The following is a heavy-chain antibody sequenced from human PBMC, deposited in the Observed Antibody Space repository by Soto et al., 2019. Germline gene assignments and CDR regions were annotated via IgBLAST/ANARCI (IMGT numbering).Heavy chain of an antibody. CDR2: ISAYNGNT. CDR3: ARDLGTVPAARGDAFDI. V-gene: IGHV1-18*04. Sequence: QVQLVQSGAEVKKPGAAVKVSCKASGYTFTSYGISWVRQAPGQGLEWMGWISAYNGNTNYAQKLQGRVTMTTDTSTSTAYMELRSLRSDDTAVYYCARDLGTVPAARGDAFDIWGQGTMVTVSS. J-gene: IGHJ3*02. D-gene: IGHD2-2*01. CDR1: GYTFTSYG.